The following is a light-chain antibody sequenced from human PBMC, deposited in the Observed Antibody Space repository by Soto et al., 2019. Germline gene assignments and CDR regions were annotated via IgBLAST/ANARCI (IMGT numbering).Light chain of an antibody. CDR3: QRYGNSPIT. J-gene: IGKJ5*01. CDR1: QSVSSN. Sequence: EIVMTQSPATMSESPGESDTHSCRASQSVSSNLAWYQQKHGQAPRLIIYGKSSRATGIPDRFSGSGSGTDFTLTISRMEPEEFAVYYCQRYGNSPITVGQGTRLAIK. V-gene: IGKV3-20*01. CDR2: GKS.